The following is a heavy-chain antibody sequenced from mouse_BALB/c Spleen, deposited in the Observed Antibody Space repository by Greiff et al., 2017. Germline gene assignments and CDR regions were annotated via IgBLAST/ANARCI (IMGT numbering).Heavy chain of an antibody. Sequence: EVQLVESGGGLVKPGGSLKLSCAASGFTFSSYAMSWVRQSPEKRLEWVAEISSGGSYTYYPDTVTGRFTISRDNAKNTLYLEMSSLRSEDTAMYYCARQGAYYGNYEGIAYWGQGTPVTVSA. V-gene: IGHV5-9-4*01. CDR3: ARQGAYYGNYEGIAY. CDR2: ISSGGSYT. J-gene: IGHJ3*01. CDR1: GFTFSSYA. D-gene: IGHD2-10*01.